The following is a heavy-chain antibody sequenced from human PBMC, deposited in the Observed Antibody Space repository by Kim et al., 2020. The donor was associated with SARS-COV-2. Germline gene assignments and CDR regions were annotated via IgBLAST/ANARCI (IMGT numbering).Heavy chain of an antibody. CDR1: GFTFSSYS. Sequence: GGSLRLSCAASGFTFSSYSMNWVRQAPGKGLEGVSSISSSSSYIYYADSVKGRFTISRDNAKNSLYLQMNSLRAEDTAVYYCARGPRGYSYGYVDYWGQGTLVTVSS. J-gene: IGHJ4*02. CDR2: ISSSSSYI. V-gene: IGHV3-21*01. D-gene: IGHD5-18*01. CDR3: ARGPRGYSYGYVDY.